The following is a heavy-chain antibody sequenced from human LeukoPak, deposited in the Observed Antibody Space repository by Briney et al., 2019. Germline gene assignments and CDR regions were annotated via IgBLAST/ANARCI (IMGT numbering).Heavy chain of an antibody. CDR2: ISGSGGST. CDR3: AKVVVLRFLEWLEGVARGLFDY. CDR1: GFTFSSYA. V-gene: IGHV3-23*01. D-gene: IGHD3-3*01. Sequence: PGGSLRLSCAASGFTFSSYAMSWVHQAPGKGLEWVLAISGSGGSTYYADSVKGRFTISRDNSKNTLYLQMNSLRAEDTAVYYCAKVVVLRFLEWLEGVARGLFDYWGQGTLVTVSS. J-gene: IGHJ4*02.